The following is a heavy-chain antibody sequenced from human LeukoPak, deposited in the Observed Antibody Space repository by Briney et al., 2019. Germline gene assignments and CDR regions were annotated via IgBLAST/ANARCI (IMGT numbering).Heavy chain of an antibody. J-gene: IGHJ4*02. CDR3: ARRPRRGFMYYFDY. Sequence: LETLSLTCTVSGGSITSYYWSWIRQPPGKGLEWIGEINYSGSTNYNPSLKSRVTISVDTSKNQFSLKLSSVAAADTAVYYCARRPRRGFMYYFDYWGQGTLVTVSS. V-gene: IGHV4-34*01. D-gene: IGHD3-10*01. CDR2: INYSGST. CDR1: GGSITSYY.